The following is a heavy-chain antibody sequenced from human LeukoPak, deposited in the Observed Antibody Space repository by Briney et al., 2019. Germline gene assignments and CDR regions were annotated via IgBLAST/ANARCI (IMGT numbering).Heavy chain of an antibody. CDR2: ITWNSGNI. J-gene: IGHJ4*02. CDR1: GFMFDDYA. V-gene: IGHV3-9*01. D-gene: IGHD3-22*01. CDR3: AKDGDHYYDSSGYQLYYFDY. Sequence: PGGSLRLSCAASGFMFDDYAMHWVRQVPGKGLEWVSGITWNSGNIKYADSVKGRFTISRDNAKKSLYMQMNSLRVEDTALYYCAKDGDHYYDSSGYQLYYFDYWGQGTLVTVSS.